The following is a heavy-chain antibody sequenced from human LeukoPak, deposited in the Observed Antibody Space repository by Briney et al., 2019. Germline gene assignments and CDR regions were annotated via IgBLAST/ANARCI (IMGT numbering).Heavy chain of an antibody. J-gene: IGHJ5*02. CDR2: INSDGTST. V-gene: IGHV3-74*01. CDR1: GFTFSSYW. D-gene: IGHD3-22*01. Sequence: GGSLRLSCAASGFTFSSYWMRWVRQAPGKGLVWVSRINSDGTSTSYADSVKGRFTISRDNAKNTLYLQMNSLRAEDTAVYYCARETYYYDSSGYGWFDPWGQGTLVTVSS. CDR3: ARETYYYDSSGYGWFDP.